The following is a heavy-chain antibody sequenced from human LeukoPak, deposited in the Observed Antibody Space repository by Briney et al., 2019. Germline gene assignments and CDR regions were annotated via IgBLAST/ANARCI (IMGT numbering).Heavy chain of an antibody. J-gene: IGHJ4*02. D-gene: IGHD6-13*01. CDR2: IYPGDSDT. CDR1: GYIFTSHW. CDR3: ARHIYDSTTWSVDY. V-gene: IGHV5-51*01. Sequence: GESLKISFTGSGYIFTSHWIGWVRQMPGKGLEWMGIIYPGDSDTRYSPSFQGQVTISADKSISTAFLQWSSLKASDTAMYYRARHIYDSTTWSVDYWGQGTLVTVSS.